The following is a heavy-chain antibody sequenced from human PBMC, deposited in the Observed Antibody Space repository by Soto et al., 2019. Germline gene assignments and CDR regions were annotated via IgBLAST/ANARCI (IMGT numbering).Heavy chain of an antibody. CDR2: MSPNSGNT. V-gene: IGHV1-8*01. CDR3: ARLGYCSSTSCYHFDY. J-gene: IGHJ4*02. CDR1: GYTFTSYD. Sequence: EASVKVSCKASGYTFTSYDINWVRQATGQGREWMGWMSPNSGNTGYAQKFQGRVTMTTDTSTSTAYMELRSLRSDDTAVYYCARLGYCSSTSCYHFDYWGQGTLVTVSS. D-gene: IGHD2-2*01.